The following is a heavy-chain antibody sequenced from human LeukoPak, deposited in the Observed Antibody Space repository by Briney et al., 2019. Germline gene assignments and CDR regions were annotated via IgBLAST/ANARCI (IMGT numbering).Heavy chain of an antibody. J-gene: IGHJ5*02. CDR2: INPSGGST. CDR1: GYTFTSYY. CDR3: ARGVLDESTAHNWFDP. Sequence: ASVKVSCKASGYTFTSYYMHWVRQAPGQGLEWMGKINPSGGSTSYAQKFQGRVTMTRDKSTSTVYMELSSLRSEDTAVYYCARGVLDESTAHNWFDPWGQGTLVTVSS. D-gene: IGHD3/OR15-3a*01. V-gene: IGHV1-46*01.